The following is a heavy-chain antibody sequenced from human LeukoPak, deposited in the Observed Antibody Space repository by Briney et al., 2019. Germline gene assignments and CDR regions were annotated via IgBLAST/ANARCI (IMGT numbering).Heavy chain of an antibody. D-gene: IGHD7-27*01. J-gene: IGHJ3*02. CDR2: ISAYNGNT. Sequence: GASVKVSCKASGYTFTSYGISWVRQAPGQGLEWMGWISAYNGNTNYAQKLQGRVTMTTDTSTSTAYMELRSLRSDDTAVYYCARDRDSDAPGAGAFDIWGQGTMVTVSS. V-gene: IGHV1-18*01. CDR1: GYTFTSYG. CDR3: ARDRDSDAPGAGAFDI.